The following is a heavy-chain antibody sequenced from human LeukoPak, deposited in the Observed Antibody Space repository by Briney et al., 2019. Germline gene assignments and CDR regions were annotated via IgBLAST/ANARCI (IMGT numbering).Heavy chain of an antibody. J-gene: IGHJ5*02. CDR2: IYYSGST. V-gene: IGHV4-59*01. D-gene: IGHD3-9*01. CDR1: GGSISSYY. Sequence: PSETLSLTCTVSGGSISSYYWSWIRQPPGKGLEWIGYIYYSGSTNYNPSLKSRVTISVDTSKNQFSLKLSSVTAADTAVYYCARGEYDILTGYSFNWFDPWGQGTLVTVSS. CDR3: ARGEYDILTGYSFNWFDP.